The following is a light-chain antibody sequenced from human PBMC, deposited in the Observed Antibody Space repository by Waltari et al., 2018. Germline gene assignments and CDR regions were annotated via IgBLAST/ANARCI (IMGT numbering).Light chain of an antibody. Sequence: EILLTQSPATRSLSPEERATLSCRARQRVSSYLAWYQQKPGHAPSLLTYDAFNRATGIPARFSSSGSGTDFTLTISSLDTEDYAVDYCPHRSNRPGGTFSGGTTVELK. J-gene: IGKJ4*01. V-gene: IGKV3-11*01. CDR2: DAF. CDR3: PHRSNRPGGT. CDR1: QRVSSY.